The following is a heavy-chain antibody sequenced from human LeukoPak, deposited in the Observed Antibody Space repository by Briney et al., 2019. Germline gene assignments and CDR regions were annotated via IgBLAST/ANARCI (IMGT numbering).Heavy chain of an antibody. CDR2: ICSDNIK. CDR3: VGDVLRSSGSF. Sequence: GGPLRLSCAVSGLTVSSNCMSWVRQAPGKGLEWPAIICSDNIKQYSDSAKGRFTISRDDSKNMLYLQMNSLRADDSAIYYCVGDVLRSSGSFWGQGTLVTVSS. V-gene: IGHV3-53*01. J-gene: IGHJ4*02. D-gene: IGHD6-19*01. CDR1: GLTVSSNC.